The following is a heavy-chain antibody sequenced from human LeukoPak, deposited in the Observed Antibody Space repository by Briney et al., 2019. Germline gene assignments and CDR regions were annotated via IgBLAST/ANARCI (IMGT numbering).Heavy chain of an antibody. CDR2: IPYDGSNK. V-gene: IGHV3-30*04. CDR1: ALTFSTYS. Sequence: GRSMRLSCGAYALTFSTYSMHWVRQPQGKGLKWVAVIPYDGSNKYYADFMKGRFTISRDNHKNTVYLQMNSVRAEDTAVYYCARCSRWRQFSSDYWGQGAPAAVSS. CDR3: ARCSRWRQFSSDY. D-gene: IGHD5-24*01. J-gene: IGHJ4*02.